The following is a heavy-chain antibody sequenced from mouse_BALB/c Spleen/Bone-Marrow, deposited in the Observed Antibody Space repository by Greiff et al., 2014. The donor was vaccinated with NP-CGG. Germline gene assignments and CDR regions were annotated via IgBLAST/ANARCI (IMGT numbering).Heavy chain of an antibody. V-gene: IGHV14-3*02. CDR3: ASYYRYSFDY. CDR1: GFNIKDTY. J-gene: IGHJ2*01. Sequence: VQLQQSGVELVKPGASVKLSCTGSGFNIKDTYMHWVKQRPEQGLEWIGRIDPANGNTKYDPKFQGKATITADTSSNTAYLQLSSLTSEDTAVYYCASYYRYSFDYWGQGTTLTVSS. CDR2: IDPANGNT. D-gene: IGHD2-14*01.